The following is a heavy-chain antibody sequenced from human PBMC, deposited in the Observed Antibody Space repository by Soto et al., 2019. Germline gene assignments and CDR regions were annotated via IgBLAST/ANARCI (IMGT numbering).Heavy chain of an antibody. J-gene: IGHJ4*02. CDR3: VRTLYGDTVAY. CDR2: MNPNSGNT. V-gene: IGHV1-8*01. CDR1: GYTFTSYD. Sequence: QAQLVQSGAAVKKPGASVKVSCKASGYTFTSYDINWVRQATGQGIEWMGCMNPNSGNTDPAQKSQGRVTMPRHTSLVAAYTALSSLRSADTAVYYWVRTLYGDTVAYWGKGTLITVSP. D-gene: IGHD4-17*01.